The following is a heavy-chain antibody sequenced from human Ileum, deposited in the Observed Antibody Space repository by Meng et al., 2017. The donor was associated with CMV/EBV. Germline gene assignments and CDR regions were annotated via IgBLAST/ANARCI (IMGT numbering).Heavy chain of an antibody. D-gene: IGHD6-6*01. V-gene: IGHV4-59*01. J-gene: IGHJ2*01. CDR3: ARARIATRPGDWYFDL. Sequence: QVQLQESGPGLVKPSATLYLTCPVSSVSISSYYWSWIRQPPGKGLEWIGYMYFSGSTTYNPSLKSRVTISIDTSKIRFSVKLNSVTAADTAVYYCARARIATRPGDWYFDLWGRGTLVTVSS. CDR2: MYFSGST. CDR1: SVSISSYY.